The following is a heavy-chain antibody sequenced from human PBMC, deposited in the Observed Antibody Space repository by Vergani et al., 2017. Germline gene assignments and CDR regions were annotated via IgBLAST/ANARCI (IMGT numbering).Heavy chain of an antibody. CDR1: GGSISSYY. CDR3: ARGGGVVVGGYYYYYMDV. Sequence: QVQLQESGPGLVKPSETLSLTCTVSGGSISSYYWSWIRQPPGKGLEWIGYIYYSGSTNYNPSLKSRVTISVDTSKSQFSLKLSSVTAADTAVYYCARGGGVVVGGYYYYYMDVWGKGTTVTVSS. D-gene: IGHD2-2*01. V-gene: IGHV4-59*01. J-gene: IGHJ6*03. CDR2: IYYSGST.